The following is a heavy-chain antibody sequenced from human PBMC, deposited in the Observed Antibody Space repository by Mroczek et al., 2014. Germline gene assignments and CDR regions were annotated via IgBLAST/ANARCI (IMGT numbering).Heavy chain of an antibody. J-gene: IGHJ5*02. Sequence: ESGGGLVQPGRSLRLSCTASGFTFGDYAMSWFRQAPGKGLEWVGFIRSKAYGGTTEYAASVKGRFTISRDDSKSIAYLQMNSLKTEDTAVYYCTRDIVVVVAALNWFRPRGAREPWSPSPQ. D-gene: IGHD2-15*01. CDR3: TRDIVVVVAALNWFRPR. CDR1: GFTFGDYA. V-gene: IGHV3-49*03. CDR2: IRSKAYGGTT.